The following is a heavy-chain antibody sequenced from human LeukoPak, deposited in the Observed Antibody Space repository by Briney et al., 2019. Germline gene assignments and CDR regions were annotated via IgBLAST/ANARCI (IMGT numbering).Heavy chain of an antibody. V-gene: IGHV4-59*01. Sequence: SETLCLTCTVSGVSISSYSWSWIRQPPGKGLEWIGYIYYSGSTNYNPSLKSRVTISVDTSKNQFSLKLSSVTAADTAVYYCARAVRRGASTSCGQGTMVTVSS. CDR3: ARAVRRGASTS. J-gene: IGHJ3*01. CDR2: IYYSGST. D-gene: IGHD2-15*01. CDR1: GVSISSYS.